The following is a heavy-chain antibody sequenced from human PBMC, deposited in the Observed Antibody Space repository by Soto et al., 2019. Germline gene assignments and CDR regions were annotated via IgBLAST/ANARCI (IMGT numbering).Heavy chain of an antibody. CDR3: ARAVAVAADFDY. D-gene: IGHD6-19*01. CDR1: GYTFTGYA. V-gene: IGHV1-3*01. Sequence: GASVKVSCKASGYTFTGYALHWVLQAPVQGLEWMGWINAGNGNTKYSQTFQGRVTITRDTSASAAYMELSSLSSEDTAVYYCARAVAVAADFDYWGQGTLVTVSS. J-gene: IGHJ4*02. CDR2: INAGNGNT.